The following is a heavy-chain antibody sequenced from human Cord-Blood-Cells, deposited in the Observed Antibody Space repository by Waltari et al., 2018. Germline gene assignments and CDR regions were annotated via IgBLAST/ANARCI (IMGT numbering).Heavy chain of an antibody. J-gene: IGHJ3*02. V-gene: IGHV1-69*01. CDR2: IIPIFGTA. CDR3: ARAGGEAYCGGDCYRGAFDI. Sequence: QVQLVQSGAEVKKPGSSVKVSCKASGVTFSSYAISWGRRAPGPGRGWMGGIIPIFGTANYAQKFQGRVTITADESTSTAYMELSSLRSEDTAVYYCARAGGEAYCGGDCYRGAFDIWGQGTMVTVSS. D-gene: IGHD2-21*02. CDR1: GVTFSSYA.